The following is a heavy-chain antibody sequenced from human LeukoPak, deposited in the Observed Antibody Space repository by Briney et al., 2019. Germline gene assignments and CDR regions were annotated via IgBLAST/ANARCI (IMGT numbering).Heavy chain of an antibody. CDR3: VRGPYGSSISNWFDP. D-gene: IGHD3-10*01. CDR2: IYHSGST. CDR1: GYSISSGYY. J-gene: IGHJ5*02. V-gene: IGHV4-38-2*02. Sequence: SETLSLTCTVSGYSISSGYYWGWIRQPPGKGLEWIGSIYHSGSTYYNPSLKSRVTISVDTPNKQFSLNLRSVTAADTAVYYCVRGPYGSSISNWFDPWGQGLLVTVSS.